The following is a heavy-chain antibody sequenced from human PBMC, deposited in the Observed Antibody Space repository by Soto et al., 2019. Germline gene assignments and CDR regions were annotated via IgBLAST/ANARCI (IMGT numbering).Heavy chain of an antibody. Sequence: GGSLRLSCAASGFTFSSYGMTWVRQAPGKGLEWVSFSSATGAGTYYADSVKGRFTISRDNSKNTLYLQMTSLRADDTAVYYCAKDRRAGGNYGFYSDFWGQGALVTSPQ. CDR1: GFTFSSYG. CDR2: SSATGAGT. CDR3: AKDRRAGGNYGFYSDF. J-gene: IGHJ4*02. D-gene: IGHD1-7*01. V-gene: IGHV3-23*01.